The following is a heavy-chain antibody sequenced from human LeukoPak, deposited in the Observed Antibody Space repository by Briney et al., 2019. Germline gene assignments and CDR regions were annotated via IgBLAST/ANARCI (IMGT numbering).Heavy chain of an antibody. J-gene: IGHJ1*01. CDR3: ARGRAATA. V-gene: IGHV4-34*01. CDR1: GGSFSGYY. D-gene: IGHD6-13*01. Sequence: SETLSLTCAVYGGSFSGYYWSWIRQPPGKGLEWIGEINHSGSTNYNPSLKSRATISADTSKNQFSLKLSSVTAADTGVYYCARGRAATAWGQGTVVTVSS. CDR2: INHSGST.